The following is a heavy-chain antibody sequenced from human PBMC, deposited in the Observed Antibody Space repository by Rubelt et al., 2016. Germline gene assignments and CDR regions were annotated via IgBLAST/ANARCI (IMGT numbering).Heavy chain of an antibody. CDR3: VRESGYKYGDY. CDR1: GGTFSSYA. CDR2: ITPNSGAT. D-gene: IGHD5-24*01. J-gene: IGHJ4*02. Sequence: QVQLVQSGAEVKKPGSSVKVSCKASGGTFSSYAISWVRQAPGQGLEWMGRITPNSGATNYAKKFQNRVTMTRDTSISTADMGVGRLRSGDTAVYYCVRESGYKYGDYWGQGSLVTVSS. V-gene: IGHV1-2*06.